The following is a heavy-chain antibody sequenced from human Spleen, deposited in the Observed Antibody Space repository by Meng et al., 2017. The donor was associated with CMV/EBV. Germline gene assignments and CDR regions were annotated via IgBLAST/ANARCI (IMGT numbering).Heavy chain of an antibody. D-gene: IGHD3-3*01. CDR2: IKEDGSEK. CDR1: GFTFSSYW. CDR3: ARDAVLKWSWYYDFWSGFGGMDV. Sequence: GGSLRLSCAASGFTFSSYWMSWVRQAPGKGLEWVANIKEDGSEKYYVDSVKGRFTISRDNAKKSLYLQMNSLRAEDTAVYYCARDAVLKWSWYYDFWSGFGGMDVWGQGTTVTVSS. J-gene: IGHJ6*02. V-gene: IGHV3-7*01.